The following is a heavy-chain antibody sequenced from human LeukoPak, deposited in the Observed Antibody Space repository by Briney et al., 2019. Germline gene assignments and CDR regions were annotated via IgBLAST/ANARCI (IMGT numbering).Heavy chain of an antibody. CDR1: GFSVSVNY. Sequence: PGGSLRLSCVVSGFSVSVNYISWVRQAPGKGLEWVSIIYSGGNTYYAGSVKGRFTISRDNSQNTVYLLLTSLRAEDTAVYYCARDGRGYSLDYWGLGTLVTVSS. V-gene: IGHV3-53*01. J-gene: IGHJ4*02. CDR3: ARDGRGYSLDY. D-gene: IGHD5-24*01. CDR2: IYSGGNT.